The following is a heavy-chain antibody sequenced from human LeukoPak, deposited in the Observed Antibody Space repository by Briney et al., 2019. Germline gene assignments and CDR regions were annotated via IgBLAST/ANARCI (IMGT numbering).Heavy chain of an antibody. CDR2: IRYNGGA. V-gene: IGHV4-30-4*01. Sequence: SETLSLTCNVSGGSITSNNYFWSWIRQPPGEGLEWIGYIRYNGGAYYNPSLQSRATMSVDTSKNLFSLRLSSVTAPDTAIYYCAREVIAPADSDAFDIWGQGTMVTVS. D-gene: IGHD2-21*01. CDR3: AREVIAPADSDAFDI. CDR1: GGSITSNNYF. J-gene: IGHJ3*02.